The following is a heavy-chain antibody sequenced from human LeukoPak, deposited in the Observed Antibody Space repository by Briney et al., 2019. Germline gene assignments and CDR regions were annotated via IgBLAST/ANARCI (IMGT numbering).Heavy chain of an antibody. V-gene: IGHV1-18*01. Sequence: ASVKVSCKASSYTFTRYGISWVRQAPGQGLEWMGWINPNSGGTNYAQKLQGRVTMTTDTSTSTAYMELRSLRSDDTAVYYCARDLYYDSSGYYFGYWGQGTLVTVSS. CDR2: INPNSGGT. CDR3: ARDLYYDSSGYYFGY. D-gene: IGHD3-22*01. J-gene: IGHJ4*02. CDR1: SYTFTRYG.